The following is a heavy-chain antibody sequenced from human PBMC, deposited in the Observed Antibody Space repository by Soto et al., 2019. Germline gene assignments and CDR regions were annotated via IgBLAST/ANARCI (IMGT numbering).Heavy chain of an antibody. CDR1: GYTFTSYD. V-gene: IGHV1-8*01. D-gene: IGHD1-26*01. CDR3: ARGRPDSGSYGV. J-gene: IGHJ4*02. CDR2: MNPNSGNK. Sequence: QVQLVQSGAEVKKPGASVKVSCKASGYTFTSYDINWVRQATGQGLEWMGWMNPNSGNKGYAQKFQGRVTMTRNTSISTDYMELSSLRSEDTAVYYCARGRPDSGSYGVWGQATLVTVSS.